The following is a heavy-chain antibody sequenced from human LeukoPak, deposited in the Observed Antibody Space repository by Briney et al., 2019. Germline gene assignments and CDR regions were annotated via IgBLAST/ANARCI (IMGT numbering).Heavy chain of an antibody. CDR1: GFTFSTYS. CDR2: IRTTAEGAKYA. Sequence: GGSLRLSCAASGFTFSTYSMSWVRQAPGKGLEWISNIRTTAEGAKYAYYADSVKGRVTISRDDGKNTLYLHMNSLRDDDTAVYYCATDQRYAFDYWGQGILVTVSS. D-gene: IGHD3-9*01. CDR3: ATDQRYAFDY. J-gene: IGHJ4*02. V-gene: IGHV3-48*02.